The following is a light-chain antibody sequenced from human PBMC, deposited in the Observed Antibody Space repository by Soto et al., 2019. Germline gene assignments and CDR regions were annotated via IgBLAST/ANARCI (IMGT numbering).Light chain of an antibody. Sequence: DIVMTHTPLSSPVTLGQPASIACRSSQSLVHSDGNTYLTLLHQRPGQPPRLLLYTISNRFSGVADRFIGSSTGTDFKPIISRVEAEEVGVYDFMQETHVPCTFGQGTKVEIK. CDR3: MQETHVPCT. CDR2: TIS. CDR1: QSLVHSDGNTY. V-gene: IGKV2-24*01. J-gene: IGKJ1*01.